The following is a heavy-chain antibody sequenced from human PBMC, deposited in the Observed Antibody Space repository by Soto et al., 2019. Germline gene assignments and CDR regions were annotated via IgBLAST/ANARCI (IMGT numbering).Heavy chain of an antibody. J-gene: IGHJ4*02. CDR1: GFRFSTYA. Sequence: GGSLRLSCAASGFRFSTYAMSWVRQAPGKGLEWVSSISSSGGTTNYADSVKGRFTISRDNSKNTLYLQMNSLRAEDTAVYYCAKVSNGVWGKPLPWPYRGQGTLVTVSS. CDR3: AKVSNGVWGKPLPWPY. V-gene: IGHV3-23*01. D-gene: IGHD2-8*01. CDR2: ISSSGGTT.